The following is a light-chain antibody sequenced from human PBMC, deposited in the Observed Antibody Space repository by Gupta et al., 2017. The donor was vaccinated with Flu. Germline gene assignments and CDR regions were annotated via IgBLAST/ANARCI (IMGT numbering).Light chain of an antibody. CDR3: QQRSNWPPSTT. Sequence: EIVLTQSPGTLSLSPGERATLSCRASQSVSSHLAWYQQKPGQAPRLLIYDASRRATGIPARFGGSGSGTDSILTISSLEPEEIAMYYCQQRSNWPPSTTFGQGTRLEIK. CDR1: QSVSSH. CDR2: DAS. J-gene: IGKJ5*01. V-gene: IGKV3-11*01.